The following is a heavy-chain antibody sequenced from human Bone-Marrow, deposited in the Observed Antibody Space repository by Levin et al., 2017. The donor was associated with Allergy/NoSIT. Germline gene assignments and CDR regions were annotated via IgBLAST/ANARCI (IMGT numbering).Heavy chain of an antibody. D-gene: IGHD6-13*01. J-gene: IGHJ6*02. CDR1: GFTFDDYA. Sequence: TGGSLRLSCAVSGFTFDDYAMHWVRQVPGKGLEWVSSISCNSGNIVYVESVKGRFTISRDNAKNSLYLQMSSLRAEDTALYYCVKDMREDLAAADKNTLYSYIMDVWGQGTTVTVSS. CDR3: VKDMREDLAAADKNTLYSYIMDV. CDR2: ISCNSGNI. V-gene: IGHV3-9*01.